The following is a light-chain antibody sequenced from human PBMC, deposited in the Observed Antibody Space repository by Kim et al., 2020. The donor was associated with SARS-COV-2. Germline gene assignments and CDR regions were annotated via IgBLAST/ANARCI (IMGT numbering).Light chain of an antibody. V-gene: IGLV2-14*03. CDR2: DVT. J-gene: IGLJ3*02. CDR1: SSDVGGYNY. Sequence: GQSITISCTGTSSDVGGYNYVSWYQHHPGKAPKLMIYDVTKRPSGVSNRFSGSKSGNTASLTISGLQAEDEANYYCNSYTSSTTWAFGGGTQLTVL. CDR3: NSYTSSTTWA.